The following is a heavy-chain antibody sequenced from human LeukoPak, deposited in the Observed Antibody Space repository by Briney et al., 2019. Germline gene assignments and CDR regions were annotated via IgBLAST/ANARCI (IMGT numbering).Heavy chain of an antibody. D-gene: IGHD6-19*01. V-gene: IGHV3-23*01. Sequence: PGGSLRLSCAASGFTFSSYAMSWVRQAPGKGLEWVSAISGSGGSTYYADSVKGRFTISRDNSKNTLYLQMNSLRAEDTAVYYCARAVAGLDAFDIWGQGTMVTVSP. CDR3: ARAVAGLDAFDI. CDR2: ISGSGGST. CDR1: GFTFSSYA. J-gene: IGHJ3*02.